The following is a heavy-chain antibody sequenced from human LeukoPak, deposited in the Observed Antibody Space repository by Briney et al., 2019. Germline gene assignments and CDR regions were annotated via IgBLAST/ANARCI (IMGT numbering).Heavy chain of an antibody. Sequence: PSETLSLTCTVSGGSISGSSYFWAWIRQRPGKGLEWIGSIYYSGSTYYNPSLKSRVTISVDTSKNQFSLKLTSVTAADTALYYCARSQYSASWYVWGQGTLVTVSS. CDR3: ARSQYSASWYV. J-gene: IGHJ4*02. CDR1: GGSISGSSYF. V-gene: IGHV4-39*01. CDR2: IYYSGST. D-gene: IGHD6-13*01.